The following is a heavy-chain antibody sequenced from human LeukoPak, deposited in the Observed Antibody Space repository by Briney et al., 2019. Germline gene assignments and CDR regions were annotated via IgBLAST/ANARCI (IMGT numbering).Heavy chain of an antibody. CDR3: ARAVAAAGTSSWFDP. CDR2: ISSSSSYI. D-gene: IGHD6-13*01. J-gene: IGHJ5*02. Sequence: WGSLRLSCAASGFTFSTYSMNWVRQAPGKGLEWVSSISSSSSYIYYADSVKGRFTISRDNAKNSLYLQINSLRAEDTAVYYCARAVAAAGTSSWFDPWGQGILVTVSS. CDR1: GFTFSTYS. V-gene: IGHV3-21*01.